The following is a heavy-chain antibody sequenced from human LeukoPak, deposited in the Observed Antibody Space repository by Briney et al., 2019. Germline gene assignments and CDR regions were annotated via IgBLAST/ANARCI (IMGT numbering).Heavy chain of an antibody. Sequence: PSETLSHTCTVSGGSMISYCWTWTRQPPGKGLAWIGYTYYTGSTNYNPSLKSRVTISEGMSKNQFSLKLSSVTAADTAMYYCARARLGATSDHALDIWRQGTMVTVSS. D-gene: IGHD1-26*01. CDR3: ARARLGATSDHALDI. CDR1: GGSMISYC. J-gene: IGHJ3*02. CDR2: TYYTGST. V-gene: IGHV4-59*01.